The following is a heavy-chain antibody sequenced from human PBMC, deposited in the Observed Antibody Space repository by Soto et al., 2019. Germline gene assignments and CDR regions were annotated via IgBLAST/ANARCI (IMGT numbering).Heavy chain of an antibody. V-gene: IGHV4-39*01. D-gene: IGHD3-9*01. CDR1: GGSISRSSHY. J-gene: IGHJ5*02. CDR2: IYYSGST. CDR3: ARHSTRYFDWLSLNWFDP. Sequence: SETLSLTCTVSGGSISRSSHYWGWIRQPPGKGLEWIGSIYYSGSTYYNPSLKSRVTISVDTSKNQFSLKLSSVTAADTAVYYCARHSTRYFDWLSLNWFDPWGQGTLVTVSS.